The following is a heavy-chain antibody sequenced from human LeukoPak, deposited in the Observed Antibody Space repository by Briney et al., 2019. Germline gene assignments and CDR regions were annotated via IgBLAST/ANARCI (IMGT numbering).Heavy chain of an antibody. CDR1: GFTFSSYD. V-gene: IGHV3-23*01. J-gene: IGHJ4*02. CDR3: ARDGMVRGVIDY. CDR2: ISRGVGTT. Sequence: GGSLRLSCAASGFTFSSYDLSWVRQAPGKGLECVAAISRGVGTTYYADFVKGRFTISRDNSKNTLYLEMSNLKADDTAVYYCARDGMVRGVIDYWGQGTLVTVSS. D-gene: IGHD3-10*01.